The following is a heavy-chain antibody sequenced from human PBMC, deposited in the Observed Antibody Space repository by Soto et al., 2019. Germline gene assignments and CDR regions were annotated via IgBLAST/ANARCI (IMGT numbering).Heavy chain of an antibody. D-gene: IGHD6-19*01. Sequence: ASVKVSCNASGRTFSSYAIGWVRQAPGQGLEWMGGIIPIFGTANYAQKCQGRVTITADESTSTAYMELSSLRSEDTAVYYCARDERQWLAFDYWGQGTLVTVSS. V-gene: IGHV1-69*13. CDR2: IIPIFGTA. CDR1: GRTFSSYA. CDR3: ARDERQWLAFDY. J-gene: IGHJ4*02.